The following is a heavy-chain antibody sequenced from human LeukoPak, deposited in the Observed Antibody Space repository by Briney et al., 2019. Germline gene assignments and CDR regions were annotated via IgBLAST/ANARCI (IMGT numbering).Heavy chain of an antibody. CDR1: GYTFTGYY. D-gene: IGHD3-22*01. CDR3: ARAPITMIVVVILDY. V-gene: IGHV1-2*02. CDR2: INPNSGGT. J-gene: IGHJ4*02. Sequence: ASVKVSCKASGYTFTGYYMHWVRQAPGQGLEWMGWINPNSGGTNYAQKFQGGVTMTRDTSISTAYMELSRLRSDDTAVYYCARAPITMIVVVILDYWGQGTLVTVSS.